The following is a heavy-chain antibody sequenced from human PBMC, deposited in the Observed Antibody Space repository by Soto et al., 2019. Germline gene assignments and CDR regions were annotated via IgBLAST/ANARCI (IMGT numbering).Heavy chain of an antibody. Sequence: ASVKVSCKASCYTFTSDGISWVRQAPGQGLEWMGWISAYNGNTNYAQKLQGRVTMTTDTSTSTAYMELRSLRSDDTAVYYCARVGYCSSTSCYSDYWGQGTLVTVSS. V-gene: IGHV1-18*04. CDR3: ARVGYCSSTSCYSDY. J-gene: IGHJ4*02. CDR1: CYTFTSDG. D-gene: IGHD2-2*01. CDR2: ISAYNGNT.